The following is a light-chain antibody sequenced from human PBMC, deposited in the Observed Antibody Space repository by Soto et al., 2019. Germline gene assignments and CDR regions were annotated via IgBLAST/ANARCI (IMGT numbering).Light chain of an antibody. Sequence: DNQITQTPSTLPASIEDRVTITHRASQTISSWLAWYQQKPGKAPKLLIYDACSLESGVPSRFSGRGSGTQFTLTISSLQPDDFAAYYCQPYNSFSGTFGPGSKVDI. CDR1: QTISSW. V-gene: IGKV1-5*01. CDR2: DAC. J-gene: IGKJ3*01. CDR3: QPYNSFSGT.